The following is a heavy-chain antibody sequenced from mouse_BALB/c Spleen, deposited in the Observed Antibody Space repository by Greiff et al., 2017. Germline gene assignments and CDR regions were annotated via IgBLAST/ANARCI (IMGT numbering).Heavy chain of an antibody. CDR2: ISYSGST. Sequence: EVKLQESGPGLVKPSQSLSLTCTVTGYSITSDYAWNWIRQFPGNKLEWMGYISYSGSTSYNPSLKSRISITRDTSKNQFFLQLNSVTTEDTATYYCARETARATWFAYWGQGTLVTVSA. J-gene: IGHJ3*01. V-gene: IGHV3-2*02. CDR3: ARETARATWFAY. D-gene: IGHD3-2*01. CDR1: GYSITSDYA.